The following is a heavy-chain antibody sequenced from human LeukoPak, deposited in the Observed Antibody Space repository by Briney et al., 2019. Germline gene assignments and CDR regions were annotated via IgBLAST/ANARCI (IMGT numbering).Heavy chain of an antibody. Sequence: PGGCLRLSCAASGFTFSSYSMNWVRQAPGKGLEWVSSISSSSSYIYYADSVKGRFTISRDNAKKSLYLQMNSLGAEDTAVYYCARDHSLGSHFDYWGQGTLVTVSS. V-gene: IGHV3-21*04. CDR3: ARDHSLGSHFDY. CDR2: ISSSSSYI. D-gene: IGHD3-16*01. CDR1: GFTFSSYS. J-gene: IGHJ4*02.